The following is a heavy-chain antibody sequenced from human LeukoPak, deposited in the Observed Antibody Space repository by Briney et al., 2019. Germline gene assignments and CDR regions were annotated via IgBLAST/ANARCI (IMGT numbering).Heavy chain of an antibody. V-gene: IGHV7-4-1*02. CDR1: GYTFTKYA. J-gene: IGHJ4*02. D-gene: IGHD3-22*01. CDR2: IDTNTGNP. Sequence: ASVKVSCKGSGYTFTKYAISWVRQAPGQGPEYMGWIDTNTGNPTYAQGFTGRFVFSLDTSVSTAYLQISSLKAEDSAIYFCANCYDSSGFFAYWGQGTLVTVSS. CDR3: ANCYDSSGFFAY.